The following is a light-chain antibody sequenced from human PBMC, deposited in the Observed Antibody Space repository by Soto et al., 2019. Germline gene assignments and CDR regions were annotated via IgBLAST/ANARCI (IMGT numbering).Light chain of an antibody. V-gene: IGKV1-27*01. Sequence: DIQMTQSPSSLSASVGDRVTITCRASQGIGNYLAWYQKKPGKAPKLLIYTASTLQSGVPSRFSGSGSGTDFTLTISSLQPEDVATYYCQKYNSAPTWTFGQGTKMEIK. CDR1: QGIGNY. J-gene: IGKJ1*01. CDR3: QKYNSAPTWT. CDR2: TAS.